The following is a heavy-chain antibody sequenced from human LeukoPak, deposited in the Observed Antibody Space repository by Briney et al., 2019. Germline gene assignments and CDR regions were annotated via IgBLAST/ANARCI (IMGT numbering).Heavy chain of an antibody. Sequence: SETLSLTCTVSGGSISSGGYYWSWIRQPPGKGLEWIGYIYHSGSTYYNPSLKSRVTISVDRSENQFSLKLSSVTAADTAVYYCARGVAAVYYMDVWGKGTTVTVSS. D-gene: IGHD2-15*01. V-gene: IGHV4-30-2*01. J-gene: IGHJ6*03. CDR1: GGSISSGGYY. CDR3: ARGVAAVYYMDV. CDR2: IYHSGST.